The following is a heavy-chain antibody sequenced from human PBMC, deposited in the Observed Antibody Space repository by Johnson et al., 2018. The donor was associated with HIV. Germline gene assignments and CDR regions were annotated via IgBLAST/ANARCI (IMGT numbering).Heavy chain of an antibody. Sequence: QVQLVESGGGVVQPGRSLRLSCAASGFTFSSYAMHWVRQAPGKGLEWVAVISYDGSNKYYADSVKCRFTISRDNSKNTLYLQMNSLRAEDTAVYYCARDDLGNPFSSYDAFDVWGQGTVVIVSS. CDR1: GFTFSSYA. D-gene: IGHD6-13*01. J-gene: IGHJ3*01. CDR2: ISYDGSNK. V-gene: IGHV3-30-3*01. CDR3: ARDDLGNPFSSYDAFDV.